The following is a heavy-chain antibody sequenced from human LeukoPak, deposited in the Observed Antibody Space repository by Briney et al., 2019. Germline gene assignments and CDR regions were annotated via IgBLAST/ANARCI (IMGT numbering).Heavy chain of an antibody. J-gene: IGHJ6*02. CDR1: GFTFSSYS. CDR2: IGTSSSTI. D-gene: IGHD3-9*01. V-gene: IGHV3-48*01. CDR3: ARPLRYPVWYYGMHV. Sequence: PGGSLRLSCAASGFTFSSYSMNWVRQAPGKGLEWVSYIGTSSSTIYYADSVKGRFTISRDNAQNSLYLQMNSLRAEDTAVYYCARPLRYPVWYYGMHVWGQGTLVTVSS.